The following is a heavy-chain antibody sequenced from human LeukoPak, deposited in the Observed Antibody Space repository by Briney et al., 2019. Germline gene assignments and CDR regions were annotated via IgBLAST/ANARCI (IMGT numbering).Heavy chain of an antibody. V-gene: IGHV5-51*01. D-gene: IGHD2-2*03. CDR2: IYPDVSNI. J-gene: IGHJ4*02. Sequence: PGESLKISCQGSGSSFPTYWIAWVRRLPGKGLEWMGIIYPDVSNISYSPSFQGQVTISADKSISTAYLQWSSLKASDTAMYYCARPPSRGYSSSFEYWGQGTLVTVSS. CDR1: GSSFPTYW. CDR3: ARPPSRGYSSSFEY.